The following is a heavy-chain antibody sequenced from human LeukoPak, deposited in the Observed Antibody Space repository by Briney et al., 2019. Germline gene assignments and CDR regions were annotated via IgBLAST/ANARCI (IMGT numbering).Heavy chain of an antibody. Sequence: GGSLRLSCVASGFIFTDHWMSWVRQAPGKGLDWVANIKEDESAKFYADPVRGRFTISRDNAKNSVYLEMNNLRVEDTAVYYCARAVDVADYWGRGTLVTVSS. D-gene: IGHD3-16*01. CDR3: ARAVDVADY. V-gene: IGHV3-7*01. CDR2: IKEDESAK. J-gene: IGHJ4*02. CDR1: GFIFTDHW.